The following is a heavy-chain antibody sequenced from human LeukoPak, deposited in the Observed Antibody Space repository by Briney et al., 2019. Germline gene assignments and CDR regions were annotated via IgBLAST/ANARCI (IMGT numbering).Heavy chain of an antibody. CDR1: GGSISSGGYY. D-gene: IGHD3-10*01. Sequence: SETLSLTCTVSGGSISSGGYYWSWIRQPPGKGLEWIGYIYHSGSTYYNPSLKSRVTISVDTSKKQFSLKLSSVTAADTAVYYCARLGYGSGSYYNVQYYFDYWGQGTLVTVSS. V-gene: IGHV4-30-2*01. CDR2: IYHSGST. CDR3: ARLGYGSGSYYNVQYYFDY. J-gene: IGHJ4*02.